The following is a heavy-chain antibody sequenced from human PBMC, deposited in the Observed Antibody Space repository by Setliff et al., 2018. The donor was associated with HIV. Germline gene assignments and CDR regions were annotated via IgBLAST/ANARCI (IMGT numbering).Heavy chain of an antibody. J-gene: IGHJ4*02. CDR3: ARPALGIGGGSRFDN. CDR2: IHYGGFF. Sequence: SETLSLTCTVSGGSFRSSRCYWGWIRQPPGKGLEWIGNIHYGGFFWYSPSLKSRVTISVDTSKNQFSLKLSSVTAADTAVYYCARPALGIGGGSRFDNWGQGPRVTVSS. CDR1: GGSFRSSRCY. D-gene: IGHD3-10*01. V-gene: IGHV4-39*01.